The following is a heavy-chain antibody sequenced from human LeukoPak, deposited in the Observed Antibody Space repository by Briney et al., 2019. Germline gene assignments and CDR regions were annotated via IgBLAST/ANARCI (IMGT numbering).Heavy chain of an antibody. CDR3: ARDTLWLYVDY. Sequence: PGGSLRLSCAASGFTFSIYWMSWVRQAPGKGLEWVANIKQDGSEKYYVDSVKGRFTISRDNAKNSLYLQMNSLRAEDTAVYYCARDTLWLYVDYWGQGTLVTVSS. J-gene: IGHJ4*02. CDR1: GFTFSIYW. CDR2: IKQDGSEK. D-gene: IGHD5-18*01. V-gene: IGHV3-7*01.